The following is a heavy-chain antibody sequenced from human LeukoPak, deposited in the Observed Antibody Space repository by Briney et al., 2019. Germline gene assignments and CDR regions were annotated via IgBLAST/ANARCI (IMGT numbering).Heavy chain of an antibody. Sequence: PGGSLRLSCAASGFSVRTNYMSWVRQAPGKGLEWVANIKQDGSEKYYVDSVKGRFTISRDNAKNSLYLQMNSLRAEDTAVYYCARDVPYTMVRGVIPGDYWGQGTLVTVSS. J-gene: IGHJ4*02. D-gene: IGHD3-10*01. V-gene: IGHV3-7*01. CDR2: IKQDGSEK. CDR1: GFSVRTNY. CDR3: ARDVPYTMVRGVIPGDY.